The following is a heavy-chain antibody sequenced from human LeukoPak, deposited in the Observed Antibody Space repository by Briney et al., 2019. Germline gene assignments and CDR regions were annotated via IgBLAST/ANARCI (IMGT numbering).Heavy chain of an antibody. Sequence: ASVKVSCKASGYTFTGYYMHWVRQAPGQGLEWMGWINPNSGGTNYAQKFQGRVTMTRDTSISTAYMGLSRLRSDDTAVYYCARAADVLRYFDWFPTLDYWGQGTLVTVSS. CDR3: ARAADVLRYFDWFPTLDY. V-gene: IGHV1-2*02. CDR2: INPNSGGT. CDR1: GYTFTGYY. D-gene: IGHD3-9*01. J-gene: IGHJ4*02.